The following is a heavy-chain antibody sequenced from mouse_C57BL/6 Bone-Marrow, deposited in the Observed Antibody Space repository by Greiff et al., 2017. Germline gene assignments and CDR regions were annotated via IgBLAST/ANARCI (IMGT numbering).Heavy chain of an antibody. J-gene: IGHJ3*01. CDR1: GFTFSDYH. D-gene: IGHD2-1*01. CDR2: ISNGGGST. Sequence: DVKLQESGGGLVQPGGSLKLSCAASGFTFSDYHMYWVRQTPEKRLEWVAYISNGGGSTYYPDTVKGRFTISRDNAKNTLYLQMSRLKSEDTAMYYCARGGNYDWFAYWGQGTLVTVSA. CDR3: ARGGNYDWFAY. V-gene: IGHV5-12*01.